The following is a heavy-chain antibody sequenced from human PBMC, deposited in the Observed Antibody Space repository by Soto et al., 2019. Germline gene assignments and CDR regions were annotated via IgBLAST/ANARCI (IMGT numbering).Heavy chain of an antibody. CDR3: AKPFGTLSQGRAYDI. Sequence: GGSLRLSCAASGFTFSSYAMNWVRQAPGKGLEWVSAITGSTGRTYYADSVKGRFTISRDNSKNAMYLQMNSLRAEDTALYYCAKPFGTLSQGRAYDIWGQGTMVTVSS. CDR1: GFTFSSYA. J-gene: IGHJ3*02. CDR2: ITGSTGRT. D-gene: IGHD6-13*01. V-gene: IGHV3-23*01.